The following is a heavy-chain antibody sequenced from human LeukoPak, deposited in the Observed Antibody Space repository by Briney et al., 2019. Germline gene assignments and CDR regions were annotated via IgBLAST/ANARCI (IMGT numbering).Heavy chain of an antibody. CDR1: GFTFSSYA. J-gene: IGHJ4*02. V-gene: IGHV3-30-3*01. Sequence: GGSLRLSCAASGFTFSSYAMHWVRQAPGKGLEWVAVISYDGSNKYYADSVKGRFTISRDNSKNTLYLQMNSLRAEDTVVYYCAREDIVVVSFDYWGQGTLVTVSS. CDR3: AREDIVVVSFDY. CDR2: ISYDGSNK. D-gene: IGHD2-2*01.